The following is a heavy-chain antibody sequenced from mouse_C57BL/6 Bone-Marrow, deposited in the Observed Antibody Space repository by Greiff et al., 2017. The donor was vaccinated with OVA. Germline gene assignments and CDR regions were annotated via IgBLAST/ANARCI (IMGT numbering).Heavy chain of an antibody. CDR3: ASVYDYEDY. CDR2: ISDGGSYT. V-gene: IGHV5-4*01. CDR1: GFTFSSYA. J-gene: IGHJ2*01. D-gene: IGHD2-4*01. Sequence: EVQLVESGGGLVKPGGSLKLSCAASGFTFSSYAMSWVRQTPEKRLEWVANISDGGSYTYYPDNLKGRFTISRDNAKNNLYLQMSHLESEDTSMYYCASVYDYEDYWGQGTTRTVSS.